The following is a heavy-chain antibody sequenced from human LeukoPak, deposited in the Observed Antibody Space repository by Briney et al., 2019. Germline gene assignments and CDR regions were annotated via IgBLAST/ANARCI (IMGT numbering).Heavy chain of an antibody. D-gene: IGHD3-22*01. CDR2: INQDGSEK. Sequence: GRSLRLSCAASGFTFSSYWMSWVRLAPGKGLEWVANINQDGSEKYYVDSVKGRFTISRDNAKNSLYLQMNSLRAEDTAVYFCARGFVYDSSGPYFDYWGQGTLVTVSS. CDR1: GFTFSSYW. J-gene: IGHJ4*02. V-gene: IGHV3-7*04. CDR3: ARGFVYDSSGPYFDY.